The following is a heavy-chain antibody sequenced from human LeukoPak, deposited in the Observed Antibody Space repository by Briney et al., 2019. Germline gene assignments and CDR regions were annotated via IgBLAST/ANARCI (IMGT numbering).Heavy chain of an antibody. CDR2: INHSGST. CDR3: ARYDYYGSGSYWEKPYYFDY. D-gene: IGHD3-10*01. J-gene: IGHJ4*02. CDR1: GGSFSGYY. V-gene: IGHV4-34*01. Sequence: PSETLSLTCAVYGGSFSGYYWSWIRQPPGKGLEWIGEINHSGSTNYNPSLKSRVTISVDTSKNQFSLKLSSVTAAGTAVYYCARYDYYGSGSYWEKPYYFDYWGQGTLVTVSS.